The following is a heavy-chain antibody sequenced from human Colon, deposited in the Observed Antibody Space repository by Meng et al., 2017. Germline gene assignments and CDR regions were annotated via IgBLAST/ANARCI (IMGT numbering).Heavy chain of an antibody. V-gene: IGHV1-3*04. Sequence: QVHLVQSGAELKKPGASVKVSCQASGYSFTSYGMHWLRQAPGQRPEWMGWIYTADGNRRYSQRFQDRLTITSDTFARTAYMELSSLRSEDTAVYFCARDERGGPYYFDYWGPGTLVTVSS. CDR1: GYSFTSYG. CDR3: ARDERGGPYYFDY. J-gene: IGHJ4*02. CDR2: IYTADGNR.